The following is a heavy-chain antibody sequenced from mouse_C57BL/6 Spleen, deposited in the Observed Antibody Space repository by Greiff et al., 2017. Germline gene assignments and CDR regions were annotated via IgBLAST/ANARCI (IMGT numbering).Heavy chain of an antibody. D-gene: IGHD1-1*01. Sequence: VQLQQPGAELVMPGASVKLSCTASGYPFTSYWMHWVKQRPGKGLEWIGKIDPSDSYTNYNQKFKGKSTLTVDKSSSTAYMQLSSLTTDDSAVYYCARRDYGSRGYAMDYWGQGTSGTVSS. CDR3: ARRDYGSRGYAMDY. V-gene: IGHV1-69*01. CDR2: IDPSDSYT. J-gene: IGHJ4*01. CDR1: GYPFTSYW.